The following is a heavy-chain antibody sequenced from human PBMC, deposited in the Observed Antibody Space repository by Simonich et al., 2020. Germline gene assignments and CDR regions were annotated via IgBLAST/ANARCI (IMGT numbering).Heavy chain of an antibody. V-gene: IGHV1-2*02. J-gene: IGHJ2*01. CDR1: GYTFTGYY. CDR2: INPNSGGT. D-gene: IGHD6-13*01. Sequence: QVQLVQSGAEVKKPGASVKVSCKASGYTFTGYYMHWVRQAPGQGLGWKGWINPNSGGTNYAKKFQGRVTMTRDTSISTAYMELSRLRSDDTAVYYCARDSYSSWYFDLWGRGTLVTVSS. CDR3: ARDSYSSWYFDL.